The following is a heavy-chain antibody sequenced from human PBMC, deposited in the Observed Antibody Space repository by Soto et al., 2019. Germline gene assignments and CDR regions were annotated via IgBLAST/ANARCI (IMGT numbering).Heavy chain of an antibody. CDR3: ARAPDGSGSYYYFDN. J-gene: IGHJ4*02. CDR1: GFTFSNYL. CDR2: INRDGSEK. D-gene: IGHD3-22*01. V-gene: IGHV3-7*03. Sequence: GGSLRLSCVASGFTFSNYLMSWVRQSPGKGLQWVANINRDGSEKYYVDSLKGRFTISRDNAENSLYLEMNTLRAEDTAVYYCARAPDGSGSYYYFDNRGQGTLVTVSS.